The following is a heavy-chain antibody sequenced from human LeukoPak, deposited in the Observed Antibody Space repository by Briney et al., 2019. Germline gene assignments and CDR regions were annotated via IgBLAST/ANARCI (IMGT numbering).Heavy chain of an antibody. CDR3: ARSGHRRYYYASGPDY. CDR1: GYTFTTYY. CDR2: INPSGGST. V-gene: IGHV1-46*01. D-gene: IGHD3-10*01. Sequence: GASVKVSCKASGYTFTTYYVHWVRQAPGQGLEWMGIINPSGGSTTYAQKFRGRLTMTRDMSTSTVYMELSSLRSEDTAVYYCARSGHRRYYYASGPDYWGQGTLVTVSS. J-gene: IGHJ4*02.